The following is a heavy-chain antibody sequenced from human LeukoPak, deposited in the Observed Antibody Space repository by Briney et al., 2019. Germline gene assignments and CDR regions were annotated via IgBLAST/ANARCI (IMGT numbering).Heavy chain of an antibody. J-gene: IGHJ4*02. CDR2: ISYDGSNK. CDR3: AKDTTLKAYSSSWSPFDY. Sequence: GGSLRLSCAASGFTFSSYGMHWVRQAPGKGLEWVAVISYDGSNKYYADSVKGRFTISRDNSKNTLYLQMNSLRAEDTAVYYCAKDTTLKAYSSSWSPFDYWGQGTLVTVSS. V-gene: IGHV3-30*18. CDR1: GFTFSSYG. D-gene: IGHD6-13*01.